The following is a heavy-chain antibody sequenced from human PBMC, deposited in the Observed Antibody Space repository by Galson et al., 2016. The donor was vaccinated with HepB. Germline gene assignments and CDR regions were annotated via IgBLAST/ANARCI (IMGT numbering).Heavy chain of an antibody. CDR1: GFTFSRYW. J-gene: IGHJ4*02. CDR3: ASSQRVGDPNCSSISCYIDY. CDR2: IKEDGSEK. Sequence: SLRLSCAASGFTFSRYWMAWIRQAPGKGLEWVGNIKEDGSEKYYVDSVKGRFTISRDNAKNSLYLQMNSLRAEDTAVYYCASSQRVGDPNCSSISCYIDYWGQGTLVTVSS. V-gene: IGHV3-7*02. D-gene: IGHD2-2*02.